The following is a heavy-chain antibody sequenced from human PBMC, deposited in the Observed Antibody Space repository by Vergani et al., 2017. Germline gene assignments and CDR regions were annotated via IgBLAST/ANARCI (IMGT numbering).Heavy chain of an antibody. Sequence: QVQLVQSGAEVKKPGASVKVSCKASGYTFTSYAMHWVRQAPGQRLEWMGWINAGNGNTKYSQKFQGRVTITRDTSASTAYMELSSLRSEDTAVYYCARDGQWLVEGENCFDPWGQGTLVTVSS. D-gene: IGHD6-19*01. CDR3: ARDGQWLVEGENCFDP. CDR2: INAGNGNT. CDR1: GYTFTSYA. V-gene: IGHV1-3*01. J-gene: IGHJ5*02.